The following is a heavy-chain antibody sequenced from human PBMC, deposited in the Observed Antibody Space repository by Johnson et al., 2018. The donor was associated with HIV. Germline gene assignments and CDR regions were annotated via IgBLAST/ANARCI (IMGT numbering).Heavy chain of an antibody. D-gene: IGHD5-18*01. CDR2: ISYDGSNK. V-gene: IGHV3-30*14. CDR3: ARDGRDLVTRGGFDV. J-gene: IGHJ3*01. Sequence: QMQLVESGGGLVQPGGSLRLSCAASGFTFSSYAMHWVRQAPGKGLEWVAVISYDGSNKYYADSVKGRFTISRANSKNTLYLQMNSLRPEDTAVYYCARDGRDLVTRGGFDVWGPGTVVTVSS. CDR1: GFTFSSYA.